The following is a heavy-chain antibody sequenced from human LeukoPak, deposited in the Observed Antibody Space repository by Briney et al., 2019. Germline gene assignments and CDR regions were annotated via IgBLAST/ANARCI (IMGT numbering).Heavy chain of an antibody. Sequence: SETLSLTCAVYGGSFSGYYWSWIRQPPGKGLEWIGEINHSGSTNYNPSLKSRVTISVDTSKNQFSLKLSSVTAADTAVYYCAGGSAGGSFCFDYWGQGTLVTVSS. CDR1: GGSFSGYY. CDR2: INHSGST. J-gene: IGHJ4*02. CDR3: AGGSAGGSFCFDY. D-gene: IGHD2-15*01. V-gene: IGHV4-34*01.